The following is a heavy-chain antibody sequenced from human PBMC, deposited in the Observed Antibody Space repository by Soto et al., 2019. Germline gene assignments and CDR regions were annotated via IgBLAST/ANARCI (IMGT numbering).Heavy chain of an antibody. Sequence: SVKVSCKASGGTFSSYAISCVRQAPGQGLEWMGGIIPIFGTANYAQKFQGRVTITADESTSTAYMELSSLRSEDTAVYYCARPPTVYYDSSGYWNDAFDIWGKGTMLTVSS. V-gene: IGHV1-69*13. CDR3: ARPPTVYYDSSGYWNDAFDI. J-gene: IGHJ3*02. D-gene: IGHD3-22*01. CDR2: IIPIFGTA. CDR1: GGTFSSYA.